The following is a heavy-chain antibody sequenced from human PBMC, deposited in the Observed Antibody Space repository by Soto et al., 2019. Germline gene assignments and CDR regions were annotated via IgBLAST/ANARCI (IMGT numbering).Heavy chain of an antibody. CDR3: ARQGAPDSSGYYYYYGMDV. CDR1: GYSFTSYW. V-gene: IGHV5-51*01. D-gene: IGHD3-22*01. CDR2: IYPGDSDT. Sequence: PGESLKISCKGSGYSFTSYWIGWVRQMPGKGLEWMGIIYPGDSDTRYSPSFQGQVTISADKSISTAYLQWSSLKASDTAMYYCARQGAPDSSGYYYYYGMDVWGQGNTVTVSS. J-gene: IGHJ6*02.